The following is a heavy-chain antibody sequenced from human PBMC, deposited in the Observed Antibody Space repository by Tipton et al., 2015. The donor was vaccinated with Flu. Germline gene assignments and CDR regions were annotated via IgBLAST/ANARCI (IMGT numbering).Heavy chain of an antibody. V-gene: IGHV4-38-2*01. CDR3: AGSSSWYRFDY. Sequence: TLSLTCAVSGYSISSGYYWGWIRQPPGKGLEWIGSIYHSGSTYYNPSLKSQVTISVDTSKNQFSLKLSSVTAADTAVYYCAGSSSWYRFDYWGQGTLVTVSS. CDR1: GYSISSGYY. D-gene: IGHD6-13*01. J-gene: IGHJ4*02. CDR2: IYHSGST.